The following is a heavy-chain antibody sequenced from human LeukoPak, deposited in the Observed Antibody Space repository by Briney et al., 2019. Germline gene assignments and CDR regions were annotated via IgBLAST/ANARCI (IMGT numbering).Heavy chain of an antibody. Sequence: SVKVSCKASGGTFSSYAISWVRQAPGQGLEWMGRIIPFLGIANYAQKFQGRVTITADKSTSTAYMGLSSLRSEDTAAYYCARDLHVGYTTPYYYYGMDVWDQGTTVTVSS. V-gene: IGHV1-69*04. J-gene: IGHJ6*02. CDR1: GGTFSSYA. CDR2: IIPFLGIA. CDR3: ARDLHVGYTTPYYYYGMDV. D-gene: IGHD3-16*02.